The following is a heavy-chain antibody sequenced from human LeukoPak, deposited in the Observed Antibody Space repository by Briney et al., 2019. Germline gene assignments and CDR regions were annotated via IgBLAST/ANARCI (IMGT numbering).Heavy chain of an antibody. CDR1: GFTFSSYS. V-gene: IGHV3-48*04. CDR3: AELGIAMIGGV. D-gene: IGHD3-10*02. Sequence: GGSLRLSCAASGFTFSSYSMNWVRQAPGKGLEWVSYISSSGSTICYADSVKGRFTISRDNAKNSLYLQMNSLRAEDTAVYYCAELGIAMIGGVWGKGTTVTISS. CDR2: ISSSGSTI. J-gene: IGHJ6*04.